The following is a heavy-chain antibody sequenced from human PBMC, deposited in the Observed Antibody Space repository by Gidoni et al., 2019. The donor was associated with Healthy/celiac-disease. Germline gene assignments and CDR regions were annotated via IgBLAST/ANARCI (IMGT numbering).Heavy chain of an antibody. D-gene: IGHD3-10*01. CDR1: GGSISSYY. CDR2: IYYSGST. CDR3: ARDRGDYYGSGKYDAFDI. J-gene: IGHJ3*02. Sequence: QVQLQESGPGLVKPSETLSLTCTVSGGSISSYYWSWIRQPPGKGREWIGYIYYSGSTNYNPSLKSRVTISVDTSKNQFSLKLSSVTAADTAVYYCARDRGDYYGSGKYDAFDIWGQGTMVTVSS. V-gene: IGHV4-59*01.